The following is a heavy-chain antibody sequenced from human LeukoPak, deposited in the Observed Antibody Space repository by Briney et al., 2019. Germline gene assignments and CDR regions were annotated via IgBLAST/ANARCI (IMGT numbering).Heavy chain of an antibody. CDR1: GFTFSSYA. D-gene: IGHD3-10*01. CDR3: AIRINSGSYYSIRIDLDY. V-gene: IGHV3-23*01. J-gene: IGHJ4*02. CDR2: ISGSGGST. Sequence: GGSLRLSCAASGFTFSSYAMSWVRQAPGKGLEWVSAISGSGGSTYYADSVKGRFTISRDNSKNTLYLQMNSLRAEDTAVYYCAIRINSGSYYSIRIDLDYWGQGTLVTVSS.